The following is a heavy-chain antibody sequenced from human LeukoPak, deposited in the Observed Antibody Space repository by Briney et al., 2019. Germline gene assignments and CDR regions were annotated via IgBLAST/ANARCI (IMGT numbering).Heavy chain of an antibody. V-gene: IGHV1-2*02. J-gene: IGHJ4*02. CDR3: ARVSGRSGPFEY. D-gene: IGHD3-3*01. Sequence: ASVKVSCKATGCTFTDYYMHWVRQAPGQGLEWMGWIDPDGGGTNYAQMFQGRVTMTRDTFISTAYMELSSLRSDDTAIYYCARVSGRSGPFEYWGQGTLVTVSS. CDR1: GCTFTDYY. CDR2: IDPDGGGT.